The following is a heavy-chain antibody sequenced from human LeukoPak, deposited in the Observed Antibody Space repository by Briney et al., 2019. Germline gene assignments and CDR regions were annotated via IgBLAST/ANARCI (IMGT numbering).Heavy chain of an antibody. V-gene: IGHV3-53*01. CDR1: GFTVSSNY. D-gene: IGHD6-6*01. Sequence: PGGSLRLSCAASGFTVSSNYMSWVRQAPGKGLEWVSVIYSGGSTYYADSVKGRFTVSRDNSKNTLYLQMSSLTAEDTAVYYCAKVEGSHSSSPVGAWGQGTLVTVSS. CDR2: IYSGGST. J-gene: IGHJ5*02. CDR3: AKVEGSHSSSPVGA.